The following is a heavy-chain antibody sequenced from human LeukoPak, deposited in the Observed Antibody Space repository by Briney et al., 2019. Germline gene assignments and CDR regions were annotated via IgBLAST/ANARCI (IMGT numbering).Heavy chain of an antibody. CDR3: ASNWNYPFYWYFDL. CDR1: GGSISSGGYY. D-gene: IGHD1-7*01. Sequence: SETLSLTCTVSGGSISSGGYYWSWIRQHPGKGLEWIGYIYYSGSTNYNPSLKSRVTISVDTSKNQFSLKLSSVTAADTAVYYCASNWNYPFYWYFDLWGRGTLVTVSS. CDR2: IYYSGST. V-gene: IGHV4-61*08. J-gene: IGHJ2*01.